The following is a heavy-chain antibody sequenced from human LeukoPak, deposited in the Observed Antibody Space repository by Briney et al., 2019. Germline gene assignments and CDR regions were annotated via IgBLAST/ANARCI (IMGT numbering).Heavy chain of an antibody. CDR3: AKDLFEGLSGSYYPNWFDP. Sequence: PGGSLRLSCAASGFTFSSYAMSWVRQAPGKGLEWVSIITGSGGSTYYADSVKGRFTISRDNSKNTLYLQMNSLRAEGTAVYYCAKDLFEGLSGSYYPNWFDPWGQGTLVTVSS. J-gene: IGHJ5*02. D-gene: IGHD3-10*01. CDR2: ITGSGGST. CDR1: GFTFSSYA. V-gene: IGHV3-23*01.